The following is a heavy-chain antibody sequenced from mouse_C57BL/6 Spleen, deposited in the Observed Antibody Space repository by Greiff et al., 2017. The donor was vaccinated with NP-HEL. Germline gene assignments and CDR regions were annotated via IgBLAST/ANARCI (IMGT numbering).Heavy chain of an antibody. V-gene: IGHV1-82*01. CDR2: IYPGDGDT. J-gene: IGHJ1*03. D-gene: IGHD1-1*01. CDR3: ASVDYYGSWYFDV. Sequence: QVQLQQSGPELVKPGASVKISCKASGYAFSSSWMNWVKQRPGKGLEWIGRIYPGDGDTNYNGKFKGKATLTADKSSSTAYMQLSSLTSEDSAVYYCASVDYYGSWYFDVWGTGTTVTVSS. CDR1: GYAFSSSW.